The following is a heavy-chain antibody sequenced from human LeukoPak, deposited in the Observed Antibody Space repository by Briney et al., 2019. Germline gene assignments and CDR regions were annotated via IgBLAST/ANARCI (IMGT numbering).Heavy chain of an antibody. CDR3: ARVGDWNYFVY. V-gene: IGHV4-59*01. Sequence: PSETLSLTCTVSGGSISSYYWSRIRPSPGKGLEGIGYIHYSGTTNHSPSLKSRVTMLLDTSKDQFSLRLTSVAAADTAVYYCARVGDWNYFVYWGQGTLVTVSS. J-gene: IGHJ4*02. D-gene: IGHD3/OR15-3a*01. CDR1: GGSISSYY. CDR2: IHYSGTT.